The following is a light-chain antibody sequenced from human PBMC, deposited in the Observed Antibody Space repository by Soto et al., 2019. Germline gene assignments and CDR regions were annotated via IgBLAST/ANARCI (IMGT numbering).Light chain of an antibody. CDR2: GAS. Sequence: EIVLTQSPGTLSLSPGDRATLSCRASQSVSNNYLAWYQQKPGQAPRLLIYGASSRATDIPDRFSGSGSGTDFSLTISSLQSEDLAVYFCQQYHNWPPTFGQGTKVDIK. V-gene: IGKV3-20*01. CDR1: QSVSNNY. CDR3: QQYHNWPPT. J-gene: IGKJ1*01.